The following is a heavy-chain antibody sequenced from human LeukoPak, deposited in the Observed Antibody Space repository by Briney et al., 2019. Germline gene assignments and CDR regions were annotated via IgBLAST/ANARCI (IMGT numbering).Heavy chain of an antibody. D-gene: IGHD6-13*01. CDR3: ARCPGYSSSWYYYYYYMDV. CDR2: IYYSGST. V-gene: IGHV4-39*07. CDR1: GGSISSSSYY. Sequence: SETLSLTCTVSGGSISSSSYYWGWIRQPPWKGLEWIGSIYYSGSTYYNPSLKSRVTISVDTSKNQFSLKLSSVTAADTAVYYCARCPGYSSSWYYYYYYMDVWGKGTTVTVSS. J-gene: IGHJ6*03.